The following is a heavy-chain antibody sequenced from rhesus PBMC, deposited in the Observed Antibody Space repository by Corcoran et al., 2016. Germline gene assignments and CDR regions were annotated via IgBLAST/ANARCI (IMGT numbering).Heavy chain of an antibody. V-gene: IGHV4-165*01. Sequence: QVQLQESGPGLVKPSETLSLTCAVSGGSISGYWLGWMRQPPGKGLEWIGYIGGSSGSTYYNPSLKSRVTISTDTSKNQFSLKLSSVTAADTAVYYCAIRWPSGGLDSWGQGVVVTVSS. D-gene: IGHD6-37*01. CDR3: AIRWPSGGLDS. CDR1: GGSISGYW. CDR2: IGGSSGST. J-gene: IGHJ6*01.